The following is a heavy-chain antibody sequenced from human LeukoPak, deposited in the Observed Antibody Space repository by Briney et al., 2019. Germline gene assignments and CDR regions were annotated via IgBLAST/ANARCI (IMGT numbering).Heavy chain of an antibody. V-gene: IGHV3-33*01. D-gene: IGHD1-26*01. CDR3: ARHSGSYDAPDY. J-gene: IGHJ4*02. CDR1: GFTFSDYG. Sequence: GGSLRLSCTASGFTFSDYGMHWVRQPPGKGLEWVAIIWYDGSNKKYEDSVKGRFTISRDNSKNTLYLQMNSLRAEDTAVYYCARHSGSYDAPDYWGQGTLVTVSS. CDR2: IWYDGSNK.